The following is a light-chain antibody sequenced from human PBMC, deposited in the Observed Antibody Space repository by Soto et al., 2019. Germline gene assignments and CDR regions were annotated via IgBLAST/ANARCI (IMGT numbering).Light chain of an antibody. J-gene: IGKJ1*01. CDR2: DAS. V-gene: IGKV3-15*01. CDR3: LQYNNWPPWT. CDR1: QSVRSS. Sequence: EVVMTQSPATLSVSPGERATLSCRASQSVRSSLAWYQQKPGQAPRLIMNDASIRVAGVPARFSGSGSGTEFTLTISGLQSEDSAVYHCLQYNNWPPWTFGQGTKVEI.